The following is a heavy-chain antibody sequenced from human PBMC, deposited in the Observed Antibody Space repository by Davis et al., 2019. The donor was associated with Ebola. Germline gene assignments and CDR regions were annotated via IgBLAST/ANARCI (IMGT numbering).Heavy chain of an antibody. J-gene: IGHJ4*02. Sequence: PSETLSLTCVVYGGSFSGYYWSWIRQPPGKGLEWIGEINHSGSTNYNPSLKSRVTISVDTSKNQFSLKLSSVTAADTAVYFCVRVAYYDSSGYSLYYFDDWGQGTLVTVSS. CDR2: INHSGST. CDR3: VRVAYYDSSGYSLYYFDD. D-gene: IGHD3-22*01. CDR1: GGSFSGYY. V-gene: IGHV4-34*01.